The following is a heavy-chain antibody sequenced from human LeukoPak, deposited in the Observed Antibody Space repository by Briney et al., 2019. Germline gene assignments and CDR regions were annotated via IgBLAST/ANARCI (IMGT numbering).Heavy chain of an antibody. J-gene: IGHJ4*02. CDR1: GGSFSGYY. D-gene: IGHD3-10*01. V-gene: IGHV4-34*01. Sequence: PSETLSLTCAVYGGSFSGYYWSWVRQPPGKGLEWIGEINHSGSTNYNPSLKSRVTISVDTSKNQFSLKLSSVTAADTAVYYCARGRGVRGVIGDYWGQGTLVTVS. CDR2: INHSGST. CDR3: ARGRGVRGVIGDY.